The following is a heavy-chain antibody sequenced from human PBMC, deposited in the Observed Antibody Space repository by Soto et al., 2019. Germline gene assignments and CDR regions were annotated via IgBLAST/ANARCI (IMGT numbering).Heavy chain of an antibody. J-gene: IGHJ6*02. V-gene: IGHV1-18*01. CDR2: ISAYNGNT. Sequence: ASVKVSCKASGYTFSSYSISWVRQAPGRGLEWMGWISAYNGNTNYAQKLQGRVTMTTDTSTSTAYMELRSLRSDDTAVYYCARDLIVVVPAAIRYYYGMDVWGQGTTVTVSS. CDR1: GYTFSSYS. D-gene: IGHD2-2*02. CDR3: ARDLIVVVPAAIRYYYGMDV.